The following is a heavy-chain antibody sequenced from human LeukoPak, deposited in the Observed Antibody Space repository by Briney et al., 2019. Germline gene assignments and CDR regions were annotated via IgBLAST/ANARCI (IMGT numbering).Heavy chain of an antibody. V-gene: IGHV4-39*01. CDR1: GGSTSSSSNY. CDR2: IYYSGST. Sequence: SETLSLTCTVSGGSTSSSSNYWGWVRQPPGKGLEWIGTIYYSGSTNYNPSLKSRVTISVDTSKNQFSLKVNSVTAADTAVYYCASRRYYYGSGPFDYWGQGTLVTVSS. J-gene: IGHJ4*02. CDR3: ASRRYYYGSGPFDY. D-gene: IGHD3-10*01.